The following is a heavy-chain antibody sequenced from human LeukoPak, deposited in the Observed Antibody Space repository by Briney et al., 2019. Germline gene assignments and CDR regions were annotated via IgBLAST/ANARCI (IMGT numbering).Heavy chain of an antibody. CDR3: AKDAYSSSWYYFEN. D-gene: IGHD6-13*01. CDR1: GFPFSSYA. Sequence: GGSLRLSCAASGFPFSSYAMSWVRQGPGKGLEWVSAISGSGGSTYYADSVKGRFTISRDNSRNTLFLQMNSLRAEDTAVYYCAKDAYSSSWYYFENWGQGTLVTVSS. V-gene: IGHV3-23*01. CDR2: ISGSGGST. J-gene: IGHJ4*02.